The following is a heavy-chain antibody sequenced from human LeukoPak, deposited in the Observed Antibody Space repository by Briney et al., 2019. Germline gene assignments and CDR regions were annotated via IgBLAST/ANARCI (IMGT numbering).Heavy chain of an antibody. D-gene: IGHD1/OR15-1a*01. Sequence: GGSLRLSCTASGFRFSTYWMSWVRQAPGKGLEWVAKIKQDGNEKDYVDSVKGRFTISRDNVEQSLYLQMNSLRADDTAVYYCGTVHRYNWFDPWGQGTLVTVSS. J-gene: IGHJ5*02. CDR3: GTVHRYNWFDP. CDR1: GFRFSTYW. CDR2: IKQDGNEK. V-gene: IGHV3-7*01.